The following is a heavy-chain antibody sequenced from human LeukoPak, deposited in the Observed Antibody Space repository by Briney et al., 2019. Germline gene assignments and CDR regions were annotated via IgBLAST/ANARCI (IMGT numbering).Heavy chain of an antibody. J-gene: IGHJ6*02. CDR1: GFTLSSSW. Sequence: GGSLRLSCAASGFTLSSSWMSWVRQAPGKGREGVANIKQDGSEKYYVDSVKGRFTISRDNAKNSLYLQMNSLRAEDTAVYYCARVWGLYYGMDVWGQGTTVTVSS. CDR3: ARVWGLYYGMDV. CDR2: IKQDGSEK. D-gene: IGHD3-16*01. V-gene: IGHV3-7*01.